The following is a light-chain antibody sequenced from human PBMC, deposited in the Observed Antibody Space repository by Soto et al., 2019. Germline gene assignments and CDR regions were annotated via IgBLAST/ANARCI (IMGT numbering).Light chain of an antibody. V-gene: IGLV2-14*01. CDR3: SSYTGSGTFV. CDR1: SSDVGSYNY. CDR2: EVS. Sequence: QSALTQSASVSGSPGQSIIISCTGTSSDVGSYNYVSWYQQHPGKAPKFMIYEVSKRPSGVSNRFSGSKSGNTASLTISGLQAEDEADYYCSSYTGSGTFVFGSGTKVTVL. J-gene: IGLJ1*01.